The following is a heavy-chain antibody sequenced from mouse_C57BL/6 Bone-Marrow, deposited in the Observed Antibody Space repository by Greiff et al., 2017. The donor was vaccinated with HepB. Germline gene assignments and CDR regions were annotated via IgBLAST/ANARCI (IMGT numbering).Heavy chain of an antibody. CDR2: IHPSDSDT. V-gene: IGHV1-74*01. Sequence: QVQLQQPGAELVKPGASVKVSCKASGYTFTSYWMHWVKQRPGQGLEWIGRIHPSDSDTNYNQKFKGKATLTVDKSSSTAYMQLSSLTSEDSAVYDCAIPITTVVATDGWYFDVWGTGTTVTVSS. D-gene: IGHD1-1*01. CDR1: GYTFTSYW. J-gene: IGHJ1*03. CDR3: AIPITTVVATDGWYFDV.